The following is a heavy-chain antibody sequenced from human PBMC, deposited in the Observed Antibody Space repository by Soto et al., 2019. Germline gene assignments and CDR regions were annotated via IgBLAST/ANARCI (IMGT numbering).Heavy chain of an antibody. J-gene: IGHJ4*02. D-gene: IGHD2-21*01. CDR1: GGSVSSGSYY. V-gene: IGHV4-61*01. CDR3: AKGNTVVIFFDY. Sequence: QVQLQESGPGLVKPSETLSLTCTVSGGSVSSGSYYWSWIRQPPGKGLEWIGYIYYTGSTNYNPSVKSRVTISVDTYKNQFSMKLSSVNAADTDVYYCAKGNTVVIFFDYWGQGTLVTVSS. CDR2: IYYTGST.